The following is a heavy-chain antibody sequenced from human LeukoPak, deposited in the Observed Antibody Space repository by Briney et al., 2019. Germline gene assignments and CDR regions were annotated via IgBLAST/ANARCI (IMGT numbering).Heavy chain of an antibody. CDR2: ISAYNGNT. Sequence: ASVKVSCKASGYTFTSYGISCVRQAPGQGLEWMGWISAYNGNTNYAQKLQGRVTMTTDTSTSTAYMELRSLRSDDTAVYYCARDQSGSYPAPIVYWGQGTLVTVSS. D-gene: IGHD1-26*01. CDR3: ARDQSGSYPAPIVY. J-gene: IGHJ4*02. V-gene: IGHV1-18*01. CDR1: GYTFTSYG.